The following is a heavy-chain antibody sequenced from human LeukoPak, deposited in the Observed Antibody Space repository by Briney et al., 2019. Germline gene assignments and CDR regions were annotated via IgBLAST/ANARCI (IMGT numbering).Heavy chain of an antibody. Sequence: PGGSLRLSCAASGFTFSSHAVHWVRQAPGKGLEWVAVISYDGSNKYYTDSVKGRFTISRDNSKNTVNLQMNTLKPEDTAVYYCARDLGSSGSVDYWGQGTLVTVSS. CDR2: ISYDGSNK. J-gene: IGHJ4*02. CDR1: GFTFSSHA. D-gene: IGHD6-13*01. V-gene: IGHV3-30*04. CDR3: ARDLGSSGSVDY.